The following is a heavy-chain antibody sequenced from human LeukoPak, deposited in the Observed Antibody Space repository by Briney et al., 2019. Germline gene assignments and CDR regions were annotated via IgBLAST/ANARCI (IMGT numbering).Heavy chain of an antibody. CDR2: IYYSGNT. J-gene: IGHJ4*02. CDR1: GGSISSYY. V-gene: IGHV4-59*01. CDR3: ARVGSGCFDY. D-gene: IGHD6-19*01. Sequence: SETLSLTCTVSGGSISSYYWSWIRQPPGKGLEWIGYIYYSGNTNYNPSLKSRLTISIDTSKNQFFLKLRSVTAADTAVYYCARVGSGCFDYWGQGTLVTVSS.